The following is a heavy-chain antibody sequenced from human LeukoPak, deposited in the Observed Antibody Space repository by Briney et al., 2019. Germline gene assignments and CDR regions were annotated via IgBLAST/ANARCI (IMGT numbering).Heavy chain of an antibody. Sequence: SEALSLTCAVYGGSFSGYYWSWIRQPPGKGLEWIGEINHSGSTNYNPSLKSRVTISVDTSKDQFSLKLSSVTAADTAVYYCARRKRSGCSSTSCLLNWFDPWGQGTLVTVSS. V-gene: IGHV4-34*01. CDR1: GGSFSGYY. D-gene: IGHD2-2*01. J-gene: IGHJ5*02. CDR2: INHSGST. CDR3: ARRKRSGCSSTSCLLNWFDP.